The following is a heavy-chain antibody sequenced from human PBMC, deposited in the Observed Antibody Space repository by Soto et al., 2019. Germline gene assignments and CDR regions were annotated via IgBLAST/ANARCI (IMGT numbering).Heavy chain of an antibody. D-gene: IGHD3-16*01. V-gene: IGHV4-61*01. Sequence: QVQLQESGPGLVKPAETLSLTCSVSGASVTSGLYYWTWIRQPPGRGLEWMGFIYDGGGSNYSPALGCRVTMSVDSSKNQFSLNPTSVTAADTAVYYCARADGREFDYDDVWGTRGDWFDPWGQGTLVTVSS. CDR3: ARADGREFDYDDVWGTRGDWFDP. J-gene: IGHJ5*02. CDR1: GASVTSGLYY. CDR2: IYDGGGS.